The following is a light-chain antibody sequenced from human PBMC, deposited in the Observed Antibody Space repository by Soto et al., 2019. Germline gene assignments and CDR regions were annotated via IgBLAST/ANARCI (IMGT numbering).Light chain of an antibody. Sequence: QSVLTQPTSASGTPGQRVTISCSGSSSNIGSNTVNWYQQLPGTAPKLLIYSNNQRPSGVPDRFSGSKSGTSAYLAISGLQSEDEADYYCAAWDDSLNGRVFGGGTKLTVL. J-gene: IGLJ2*01. CDR2: SNN. CDR3: AAWDDSLNGRV. V-gene: IGLV1-44*01. CDR1: SSNIGSNT.